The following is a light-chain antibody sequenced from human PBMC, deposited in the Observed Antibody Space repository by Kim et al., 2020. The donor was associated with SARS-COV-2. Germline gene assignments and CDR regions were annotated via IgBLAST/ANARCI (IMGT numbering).Light chain of an antibody. CDR1: SSDVGGYNY. CDR2: DVS. CDR3: SSYTSSNTWM. V-gene: IGLV2-14*03. Sequence: QPASVSGSPGQSITISCTGTSSDVGGYNYVSWYQQHPGKAPKLMIYDVSKRPSGVSNRFSGSKSGNTASLTISGLQAEDEADYYCSSYTSSNTWMFGGGTQLTVL. J-gene: IGLJ3*02.